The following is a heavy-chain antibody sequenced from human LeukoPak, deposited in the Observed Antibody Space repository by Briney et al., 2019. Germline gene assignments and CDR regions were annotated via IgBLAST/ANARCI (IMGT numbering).Heavy chain of an antibody. D-gene: IGHD2-15*01. CDR1: GFTFSNYW. CDR3: ARDVAGGSCWLDP. J-gene: IGHJ5*02. CDR2: IKYDGSEK. Sequence: GGSLRLSCAASGFTFSNYWMTWVRQAPGKGLAWVANIKYDGSEKYYVDSVKGRFTISRDNAKNSLYLQMNSLRAEDTAVYYCARDVAGGSCWLDPWGQGILVTVSS. V-gene: IGHV3-7*01.